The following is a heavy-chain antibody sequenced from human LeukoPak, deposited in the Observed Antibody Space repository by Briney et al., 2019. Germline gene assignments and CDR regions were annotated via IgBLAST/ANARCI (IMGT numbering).Heavy chain of an antibody. D-gene: IGHD6-19*01. CDR2: INAGNGNT. J-gene: IGHJ4*02. CDR3: AREEHSSGSYYFDY. Sequence: APVGVSCKASGYTFTSYAMHWVRQAPGQRREWMGWINAGNGNTKYSQKFQGRVTITRDTSASTAYMELSSLRSEDTAVYYCAREEHSSGSYYFDYWGQGTLVTVSS. V-gene: IGHV1-3*01. CDR1: GYTFTSYA.